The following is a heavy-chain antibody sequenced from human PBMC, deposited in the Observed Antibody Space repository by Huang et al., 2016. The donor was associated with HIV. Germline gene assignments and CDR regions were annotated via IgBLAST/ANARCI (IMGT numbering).Heavy chain of an antibody. Sequence: EVQLVESGGGLVKPGGSLILSCAASGFTFSAYSMSWVRQAPGKGGWGVSHRSGSSRYIYYGDSVKGRFAISRDNAKNVLVLQMNSLRAEDTAVYYCARRYNWNYVAHGFDIWGQGTMVTVSS. CDR2: RSGSSRYI. J-gene: IGHJ3*02. CDR1: GFTFSAYS. D-gene: IGHD1-7*01. V-gene: IGHV3-21*01. CDR3: ARRYNWNYVAHGFDI.